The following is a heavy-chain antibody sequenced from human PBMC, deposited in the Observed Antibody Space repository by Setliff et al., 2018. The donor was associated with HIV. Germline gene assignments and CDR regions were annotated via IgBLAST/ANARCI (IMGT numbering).Heavy chain of an antibody. D-gene: IGHD7-27*01. Sequence: SEDPVPHLGVHQRRSFSGYYWNWIRQSPGKGLEWIGEINHSGGTNYNPSLKSRVTMSIDTSKNQFSLNVSSVTAAGTAVYYCARGWGHDGFDFWGQGTMVTVSS. CDR1: RRSFSGYY. CDR3: ARGWGHDGFDF. V-gene: IGHV4-34*01. J-gene: IGHJ3*01. CDR2: INHSGGT.